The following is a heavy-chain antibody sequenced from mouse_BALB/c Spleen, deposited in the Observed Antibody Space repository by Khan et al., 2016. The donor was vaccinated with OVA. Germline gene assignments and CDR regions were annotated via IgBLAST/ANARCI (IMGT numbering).Heavy chain of an antibody. V-gene: IGHV3-2*02. J-gene: IGHJ2*01. D-gene: IGHD1-1*01. Sequence: EVQLQESGPGLVKPSQSLSLTCTVTGYSITSDYAWNWIRQFPGNKLEWMGYIKYSGSTSYNPSLKSRISITRNTSQNQFFLQLSSVTTEDTAIYYCARSGTISTVVATDFDSWGQGTTLTVSS. CDR2: IKYSGST. CDR3: ARSGTISTVVATDFDS. CDR1: GYSITSDYA.